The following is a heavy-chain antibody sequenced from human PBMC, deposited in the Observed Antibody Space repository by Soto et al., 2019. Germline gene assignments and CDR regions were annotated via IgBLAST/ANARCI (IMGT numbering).Heavy chain of an antibody. V-gene: IGHV4-39*01. D-gene: IGHD3-16*01. CDR2: IYYSGST. CDR3: ARQGPRSASLYYFDY. Sequence: QLQLQESGPGLVKPSETLSLTCTVSGGSISSSSYYWGWIRQPPGKVLEWIGSIYYSGSTYYNPYLKSRVTISVDTSKNQFSLKLSSVTAADTAVYYCARQGPRSASLYYFDYWGQGTLVTVSS. J-gene: IGHJ4*02. CDR1: GGSISSSSYY.